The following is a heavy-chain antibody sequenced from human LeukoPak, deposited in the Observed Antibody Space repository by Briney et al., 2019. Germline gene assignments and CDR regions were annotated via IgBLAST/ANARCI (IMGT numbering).Heavy chain of an antibody. D-gene: IGHD3-16*02. CDR3: ARVADYDYVWGSYRYFDY. Sequence: GGSLRLSCAASGFTFSSYWMHWVRQAPGKGLVWVSRINSDGSSTSYADSVKGRFTISRDNAKNSLSLQMNSLRAEDTAVYYCARVADYDYVWGSYRYFDYWGQGTLVTVSS. V-gene: IGHV3-74*01. J-gene: IGHJ4*02. CDR1: GFTFSSYW. CDR2: INSDGSST.